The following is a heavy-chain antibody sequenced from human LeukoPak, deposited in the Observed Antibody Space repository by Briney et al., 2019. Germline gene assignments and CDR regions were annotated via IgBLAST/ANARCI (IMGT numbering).Heavy chain of an antibody. Sequence: GGSLRLSCAASGFTFSNAWMSWVRQAPGKGLEWVGRIKSKTDGGTTDYAAPVKGRFTISRDDSKNTLYLQMNSLKTEDTAVYYCTTGRAAMVTGLDYWGQGTLVTVSS. CDR2: IKSKTDGGTT. J-gene: IGHJ4*02. D-gene: IGHD5-18*01. V-gene: IGHV3-15*01. CDR1: GFTFSNAW. CDR3: TTGRAAMVTGLDY.